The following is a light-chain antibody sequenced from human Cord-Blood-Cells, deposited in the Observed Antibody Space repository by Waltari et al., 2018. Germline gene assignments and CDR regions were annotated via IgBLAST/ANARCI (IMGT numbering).Light chain of an antibody. CDR2: DAS. CDR1: QSVSSY. CDR3: QQRSNWLFT. J-gene: IGKJ3*01. V-gene: IGKV3-11*01. Sequence: EIVLTQSPATLSLSPGERATTSCRASQSVSSYLAWYQQKPGQAPRLLIYDASNRATGIPARFSGSGSGTDFTLTISSLEPEDFAVYYCQQRSNWLFTFGPGTKVDIK.